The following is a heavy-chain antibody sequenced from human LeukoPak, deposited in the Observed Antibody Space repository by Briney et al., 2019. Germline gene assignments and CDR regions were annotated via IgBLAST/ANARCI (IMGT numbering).Heavy chain of an antibody. CDR2: IYYSGST. Sequence: PSETLSLTCTVSGGSISSSSYYWGWIRLPPGKGLEWIGSIYYSGSTYYNPSLKSRVTISVDTSKNQFSLKLSSVTAADTAVYYCARDPWPPGRLRQGYFDYWGQGTLVTVSS. CDR3: ARDPWPPGRLRQGYFDY. D-gene: IGHD4-17*01. V-gene: IGHV4-39*07. J-gene: IGHJ4*02. CDR1: GGSISSSSYY.